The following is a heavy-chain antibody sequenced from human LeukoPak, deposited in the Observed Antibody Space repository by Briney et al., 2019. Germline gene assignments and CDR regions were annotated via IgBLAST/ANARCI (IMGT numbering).Heavy chain of an antibody. D-gene: IGHD3-22*01. V-gene: IGHV1-2*02. CDR1: GCTFTGYY. Sequence: ASVKVSCKASGCTFTGYYMHWVRQAPGQGLEWVGWINPNSGGTNYAQKFQGRVTMTRDTSISTAYMELSRLRSDDTAVYYCARDSGSDGFFAYYYGMDVWGQGTTVTVSS. CDR2: INPNSGGT. J-gene: IGHJ6*02. CDR3: ARDSGSDGFFAYYYGMDV.